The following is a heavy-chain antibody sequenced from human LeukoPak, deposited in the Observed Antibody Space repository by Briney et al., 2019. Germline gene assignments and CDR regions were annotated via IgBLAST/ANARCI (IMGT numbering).Heavy chain of an antibody. CDR3: ARFPGY. V-gene: IGHV3-23*01. J-gene: IGHJ4*02. CDR1: GFTFSSYG. CDR2: ISDSGGST. Sequence: GGSLRLSCAASGFTFSSYGMSWVRQAPGKGLEWVSGISDSGGSTYYADSVKGRFTISRDNAKNSLYLQMNSLRAEDTAVYYCARFPGYRGQGTRVAVSP. D-gene: IGHD3-10*01.